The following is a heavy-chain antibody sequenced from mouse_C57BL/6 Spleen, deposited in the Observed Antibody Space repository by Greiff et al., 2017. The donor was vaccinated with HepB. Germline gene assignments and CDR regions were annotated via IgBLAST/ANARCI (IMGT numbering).Heavy chain of an antibody. J-gene: IGHJ2*01. D-gene: IGHD1-1*01. CDR3: ARRDYGNNFDY. V-gene: IGHV1-55*01. CDR2: IYPGSGST. Sequence: QVQLQQPGAELVKPGASVKMSCKASGYTFTSYWITWVKQRPGQGLEWIGDIYPGSGSTNYNGKFKGKATLTADKSSSTAYMQLSSLTSEDSAVYFCARRDYGNNFDYWGQGTTLTVSS. CDR1: GYTFTSYW.